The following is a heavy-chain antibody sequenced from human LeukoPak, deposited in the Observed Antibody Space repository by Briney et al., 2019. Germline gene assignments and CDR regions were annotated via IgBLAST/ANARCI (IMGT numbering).Heavy chain of an antibody. CDR3: ARHSPAVAGIGFDY. J-gene: IGHJ4*02. D-gene: IGHD6-19*01. CDR1: GGSISSGGYS. CDR2: IYHSGST. V-gene: IGHV4-30-2*01. Sequence: SETLSLTCAVSGGSISSGGYSWSWIRQPPGRGLEWIGYIYHSGSTYYNPSLKSRVTISVDRSKNQFSLKLSSVTAADTAVYYCARHSPAVAGIGFDYWGQGTLVTVSS.